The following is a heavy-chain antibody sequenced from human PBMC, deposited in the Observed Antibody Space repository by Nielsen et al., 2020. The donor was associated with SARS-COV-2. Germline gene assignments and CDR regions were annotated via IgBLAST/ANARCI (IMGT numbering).Heavy chain of an antibody. J-gene: IGHJ6*02. CDR3: ARAYSSGWKLYYYYGMDV. Sequence: ASVKVSCKASGGTFRDYGISWVRQAPGQGLEWMGWISAYNGNTNYAQKLQGRVTMTTDTSTSTAYMELRSLRSDDTAVYYCARAYSSGWKLYYYYGMDVWGQGTTVTVSS. CDR2: ISAYNGNT. D-gene: IGHD6-19*01. CDR1: GGTFRDYG. V-gene: IGHV1-18*01.